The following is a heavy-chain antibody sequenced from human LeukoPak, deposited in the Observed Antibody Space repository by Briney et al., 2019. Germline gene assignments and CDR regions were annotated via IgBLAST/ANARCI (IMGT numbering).Heavy chain of an antibody. CDR2: INSDGSST. CDR3: ARDPAGYGLDY. Sequence: PGGSLRLSCAASGFTFSSYWMHWVRQAPGNGLVWVSRINSDGSSTSYADSVKGRFTSSRDNAKDTLYLQMNSLRAEDTAVYYCARDPAGYGLDYWGQGTLVTVSS. V-gene: IGHV3-74*01. CDR1: GFTFSSYW. J-gene: IGHJ4*02. D-gene: IGHD2-15*01.